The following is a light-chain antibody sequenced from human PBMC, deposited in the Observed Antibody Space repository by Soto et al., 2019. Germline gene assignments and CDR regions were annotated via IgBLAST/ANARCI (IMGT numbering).Light chain of an antibody. CDR1: QSVSSY. CDR3: QQRSNWPMYT. Sequence: EIVLTQSPATLSLSPGERATLSCRAGQSVSSYLAWYQQKPGQAPRLLIYDASNRATGIPARFSGSGSGTDFTLTISSLEPEDFAVYYCQQRSNWPMYTFGQGTKVDIK. J-gene: IGKJ2*01. V-gene: IGKV3-11*01. CDR2: DAS.